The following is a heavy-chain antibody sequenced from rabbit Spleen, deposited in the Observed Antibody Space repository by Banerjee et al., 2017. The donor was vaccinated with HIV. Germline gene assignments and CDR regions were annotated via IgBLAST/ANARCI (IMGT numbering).Heavy chain of an antibody. CDR3: TRDSAGREDFNL. CDR1: GFSFSSSYW. CDR2: IYGGSGDYT. V-gene: IGHV1S45*01. Sequence: EESGGGLVQPEGSLTLTCTASGFSFSSSYWICWVRQAPGKGLEWIACIYGGSGDYTYYASWAKGRFTISRTSSTTVTLQVTSLTAADTATYFCTRDSAGREDFNLWGPGTLVTVS. D-gene: IGHD4-2*01. J-gene: IGHJ4*01.